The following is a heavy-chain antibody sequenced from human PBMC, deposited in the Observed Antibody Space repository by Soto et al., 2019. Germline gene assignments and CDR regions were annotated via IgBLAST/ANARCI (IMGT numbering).Heavy chain of an antibody. V-gene: IGHV3-30*03. CDR2: ISYDGSNK. J-gene: IGHJ4*02. CDR3: ARDRFEYSSSSDFDY. Sequence: HPGGALRLSCAASGFTFSSYGMHWVRQAPGKGLEWVAVISYDGSNKYYADSVKGRFTISRDNSKNTLYLQMNSLRAEDTAVYYCARDRFEYSSSSDFDYWGQGTLVTVSS. D-gene: IGHD6-6*01. CDR1: GFTFSSYG.